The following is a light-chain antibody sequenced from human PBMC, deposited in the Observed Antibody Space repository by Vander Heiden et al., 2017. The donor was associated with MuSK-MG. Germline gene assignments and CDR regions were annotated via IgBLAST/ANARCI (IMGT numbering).Light chain of an antibody. CDR2: WDD. J-gene: IGLJ2*01. V-gene: IGLV1-44*01. Sequence: QSVLTQPPSASGTPGQRVTISCSGSSSNIGSHTLNWYQQLPGTDPHILIFWDDQRPSGVPDRFFDSRYGTSASPVISGLQSEDEADYYCAAWDDSLNGVVFGGGTKLTVL. CDR3: AAWDDSLNGVV. CDR1: SSNIGSHT.